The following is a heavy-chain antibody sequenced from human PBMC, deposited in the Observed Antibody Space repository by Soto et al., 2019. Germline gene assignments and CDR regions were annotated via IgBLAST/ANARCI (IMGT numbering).Heavy chain of an antibody. CDR1: GGSISSSSYY. D-gene: IGHD6-13*01. J-gene: IGHJ4*02. V-gene: IGHV4-39*01. CDR2: IYYSGST. CDR3: ARQGYSRDKYYFDY. Sequence: PSETLSLTCPVSGGSISSSSYYWGWIRQPPGKGLEWIGSIYYSGSTYYNPSLKSRVTISVDTSKNQFSLKLSSVTAADTAVCYCARQGYSRDKYYFDYWGQGTLVTVSS.